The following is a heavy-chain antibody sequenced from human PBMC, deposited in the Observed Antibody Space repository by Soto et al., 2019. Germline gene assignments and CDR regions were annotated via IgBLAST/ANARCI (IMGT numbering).Heavy chain of an antibody. Sequence: QIALKESGPTLVKPKQTLTLTCTFSGFSLTTGGVGVGWIRQSPGKALEWLALIYWDDDKRYSPSLTRRLTITKDTSNNQVVLTMTNVDPTDTAPYYCAHRESDREAYWGQGILVTVSS. D-gene: IGHD3-10*01. CDR1: GFSLTTGGVG. CDR2: IYWDDDK. J-gene: IGHJ4*02. V-gene: IGHV2-5*02. CDR3: AHRESDREAY.